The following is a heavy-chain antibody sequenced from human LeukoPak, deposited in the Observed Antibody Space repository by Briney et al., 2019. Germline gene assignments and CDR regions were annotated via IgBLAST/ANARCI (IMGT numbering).Heavy chain of an antibody. V-gene: IGHV4-59*08. CDR3: ARHGWRGFGVADY. D-gene: IGHD3-10*01. CDR2: IHYSGST. J-gene: IGHJ4*02. CDR1: GGSISSYY. Sequence: SETLSLTCTVSGGSISSYYWSWIRQPPGKGLEWIGYIHYSGSTNYNPSLKSRVTISVDTSKNQFSLKLSSVTAADTAVYYCARHGWRGFGVADYWGQGTLVTVSS.